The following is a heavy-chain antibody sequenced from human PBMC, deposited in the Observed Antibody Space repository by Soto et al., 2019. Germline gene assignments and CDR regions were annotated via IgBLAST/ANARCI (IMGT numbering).Heavy chain of an antibody. V-gene: IGHV6-1*01. J-gene: IGHJ6*02. CDR1: GDSLSSNSAA. CDR3: ARAVYCTTANCWDDFHYYNIDV. CDR2: TYFRSKWYN. D-gene: IGHD2-2*01. Sequence: SQTLSLTCAISGDSLSSNSAAWNWIRQSPSRGLEWLGRTYFRSKWYNDYAVSVESRITFNPDTSKNQVSLQLTSVTPDDTAVYYCARAVYCTTANCWDDFHYYNIDVWGQGTAVTVSS.